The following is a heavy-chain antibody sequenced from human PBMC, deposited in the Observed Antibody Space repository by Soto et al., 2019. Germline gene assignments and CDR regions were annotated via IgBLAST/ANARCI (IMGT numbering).Heavy chain of an antibody. Sequence: PGGSLRLSCAASGFTFSSYWMSWVRQAPGKGLEWVANIKQDGSEKYYVDSVKGRFTISRDNAKNSLYLQMNSLRAEDTAVYYCARVVVPAAISPWYYYYYYMDVWGKGTTVTVSS. D-gene: IGHD2-2*02. CDR3: ARVVVPAAISPWYYYYYYMDV. J-gene: IGHJ6*03. CDR2: IKQDGSEK. V-gene: IGHV3-7*01. CDR1: GFTFSSYW.